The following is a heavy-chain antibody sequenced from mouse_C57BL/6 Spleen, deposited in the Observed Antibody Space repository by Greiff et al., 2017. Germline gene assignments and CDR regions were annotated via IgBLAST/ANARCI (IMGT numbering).Heavy chain of an antibody. CDR2: ISSGSSTI. CDR3: ARHGTPFYAMDY. CDR1: GFTFSDYG. D-gene: IGHD2-1*01. Sequence: EVHLVESGGGLVKPGGSLKLSCAASGFTFSDYGMHWVRQAPEKGLEWVAYISSGSSTIYYADTVKGRFTISRDNAKNTLFLQMTSLRSEDTAMYYCARHGTPFYAMDYWGQGTSVTVSS. J-gene: IGHJ4*01. V-gene: IGHV5-17*01.